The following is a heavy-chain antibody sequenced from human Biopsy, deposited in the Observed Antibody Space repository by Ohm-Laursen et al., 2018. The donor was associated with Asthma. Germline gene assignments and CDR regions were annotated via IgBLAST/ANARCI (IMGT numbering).Heavy chain of an antibody. V-gene: IGHV3-21*01. CDR2: ISSLSRYI. CDR1: GFDLRAYP. D-gene: IGHD3-10*01. J-gene: IGHJ4*02. CDR3: SRDFTIGSGSPFHF. Sequence: SLRLSCTASGFDLRAYPMNWVRQAPGKGLEWVASISSLSRYIYHATSLRGRFTISRDNAKRALYLQMDSLRGDDTAVYYCSRDFTIGSGSPFHFWGRGTLVTGSS.